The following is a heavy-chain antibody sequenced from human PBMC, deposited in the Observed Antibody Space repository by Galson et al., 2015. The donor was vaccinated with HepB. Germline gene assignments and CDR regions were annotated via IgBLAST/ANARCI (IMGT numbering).Heavy chain of an antibody. Sequence: SVKVSCKASGYTFTSYDINWVRQATGQGLEWMGWMNPNSGNTGYAQKFQGRVTMTRNTSISTAYMELSSLRSEDTAVYYCARDLYYDFWNGYRVQPTYGMDVWGQGTTVIVSS. CDR2: MNPNSGNT. CDR1: GYTFTSYD. CDR3: ARDLYYDFWNGYRVQPTYGMDV. V-gene: IGHV1-8*01. J-gene: IGHJ6*02. D-gene: IGHD3-3*01.